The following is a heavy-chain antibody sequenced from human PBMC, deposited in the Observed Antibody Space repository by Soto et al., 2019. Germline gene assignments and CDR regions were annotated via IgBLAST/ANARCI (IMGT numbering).Heavy chain of an antibody. CDR1: GYTLTELS. J-gene: IGHJ4*02. Sequence: ASVKVSCKVSGYTLTELSMHWVRQAPGKGLEWMGGFDPEDGETIYAQKFQGRVTMTEDTSTDTAYMELSSLRSEDTAVYYCATALIPGGYSDYDGYWGQGTLVTVSS. V-gene: IGHV1-24*01. D-gene: IGHD5-12*01. CDR3: ATALIPGGYSDYDGY. CDR2: FDPEDGET.